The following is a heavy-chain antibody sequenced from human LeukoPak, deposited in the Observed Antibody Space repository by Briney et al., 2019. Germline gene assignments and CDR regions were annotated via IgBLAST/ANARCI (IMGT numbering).Heavy chain of an antibody. CDR2: ISWNSGSI. Sequence: GRSLTLSCAASGFTYDDYAMHWVRQAPGKGLEWVSGISWNSGSIGYADSVKGRFTISRDNAKNSLYLQMNSLRAEDMALYYCAKDKAASGYYGYFGYWGQGTLVTVSS. CDR1: GFTYDDYA. D-gene: IGHD3-22*01. J-gene: IGHJ4*02. V-gene: IGHV3-9*03. CDR3: AKDKAASGYYGYFGY.